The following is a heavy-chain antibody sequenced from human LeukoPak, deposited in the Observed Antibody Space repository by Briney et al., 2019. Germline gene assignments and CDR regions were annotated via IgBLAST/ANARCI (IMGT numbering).Heavy chain of an antibody. CDR3: ASSKASLWVTVGLYYYYYGMDV. V-gene: IGHV1-69*04. J-gene: IGHJ6*02. Sequence: SVKVSCKASGGTFSSYAISWVRQAPGQGLEWMGRIIPILGIANYAQKFQGRVTITADKSTSTAYMELSSLRSEDTAVYYCASSKASLWVTVGLYYYYYGMDVWGQGTTVTVSS. D-gene: IGHD3-10*01. CDR2: IIPILGIA. CDR1: GGTFSSYA.